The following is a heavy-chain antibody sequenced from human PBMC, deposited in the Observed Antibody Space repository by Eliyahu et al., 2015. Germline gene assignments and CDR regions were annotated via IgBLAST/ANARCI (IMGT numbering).Heavy chain of an antibody. CDR1: XFTFSSYA. CDR3: ATDYGGFPDYFQY. Sequence: QVHLVESGGGVVQPGXSLRLSCAASXFTFSSYAMPWVRQAPGKGLEWVXIIWNDGTNKNYGDSVKGRFTISRDNSKNTLYLQLDSLRADDTAVYYCATDYGGFPDYFQYWGQGTLVTVSS. CDR2: IWNDGTNK. J-gene: IGHJ1*01. V-gene: IGHV3-33*01. D-gene: IGHD4-23*01.